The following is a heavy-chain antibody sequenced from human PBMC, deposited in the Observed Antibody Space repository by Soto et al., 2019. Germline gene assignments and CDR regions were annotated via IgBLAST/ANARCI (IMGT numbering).Heavy chain of an antibody. CDR2: FDPEDGEI. CDR3: ATGGPAGDFDN. V-gene: IGHV1-24*01. D-gene: IGHD3-10*01. CDR1: GYSLNELS. J-gene: IGHJ4*02. Sequence: QVHLVQSGAEVKKPGASVKVSCKVSGYSLNELSIHWVRQAPGKGLEWMGGFDPEDGEIVYAQKFQGRVTMTEDTSTDTANMDLSSLRPEDTAVYYCATGGPAGDFDNWGQGTLVTVSS.